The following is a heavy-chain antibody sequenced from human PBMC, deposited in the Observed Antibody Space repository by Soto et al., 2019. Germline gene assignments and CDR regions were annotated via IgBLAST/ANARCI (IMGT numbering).Heavy chain of an antibody. CDR2: ITNDGSAT. CDR1: GFTFRSFW. J-gene: IGHJ2*01. D-gene: IGHD6-25*01. Sequence: EVQLVESGGGLVQPGGSLRLSCAASGFTFRSFWMHWVRQAPGKGLMWVSRITNDGSATDYADSVRGRFTISRDNAENMLYLQLNNLRAGDTAVYYCARDAAPGYFDLWGRGTLVTVSS. CDR3: ARDAAPGYFDL. V-gene: IGHV3-74*01.